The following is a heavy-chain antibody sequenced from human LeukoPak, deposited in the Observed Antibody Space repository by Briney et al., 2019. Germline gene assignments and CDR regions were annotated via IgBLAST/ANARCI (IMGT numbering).Heavy chain of an antibody. Sequence: WASVKVSCKASGGTFSSYAISWVRQAPGQGLEWMGRIIPILGIANYAQKFQGRVTITADKSTSTAYMELSSLRSEDTAVYYCARGGRGSSSSFSEKDVWGKGTTVTVSS. CDR3: ARGGRGSSSSFSEKDV. D-gene: IGHD6-6*01. CDR2: IIPILGIA. CDR1: GGTFSSYA. V-gene: IGHV1-69*04. J-gene: IGHJ6*04.